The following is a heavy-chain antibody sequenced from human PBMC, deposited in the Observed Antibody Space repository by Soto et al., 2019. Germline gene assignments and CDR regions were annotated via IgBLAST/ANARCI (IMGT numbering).Heavy chain of an antibody. J-gene: IGHJ5*02. Sequence: ASVKVSCKASGYTFNSYGVSWVRQAPGQGLEWMVWISAHNGDTKYAQKFQGRVTMTTDTSMSTVYVELKSLSSDDTAVYYCARVSIVVSAALTTYDPWGQGTLVTVSS. D-gene: IGHD2-2*01. CDR1: GYTFNSYG. V-gene: IGHV1-18*04. CDR3: ARVSIVVSAALTTYDP. CDR2: ISAHNGDT.